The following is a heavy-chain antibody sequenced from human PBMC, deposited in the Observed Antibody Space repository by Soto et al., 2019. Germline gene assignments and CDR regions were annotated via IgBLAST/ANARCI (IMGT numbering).Heavy chain of an antibody. D-gene: IGHD3-3*01. CDR1: GGSISSNDYY. CDR2: IYYSGTT. CDR3: ERGEYDCWSGDAGAVYI. J-gene: IGHJ3*02. V-gene: IGHV4-30-4*01. Sequence: ASETLSLTCTVSGGSISSNDYYWSWIRQHPGKGLEWIGSIYYSGTTYYNPSLQSRGTISVDTSKNQSSLKVTSVTAADTAVYYCERGEYDCWSGDAGAVYIWGQGRMVTVS.